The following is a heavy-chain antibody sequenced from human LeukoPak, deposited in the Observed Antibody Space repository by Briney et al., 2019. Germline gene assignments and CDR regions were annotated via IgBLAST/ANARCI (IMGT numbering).Heavy chain of an antibody. J-gene: IGHJ5*02. V-gene: IGHV4-39*07. D-gene: IGHD2-2*02. Sequence: SETLSLTCTVSGGSTSSGTYYWGWIRQPPGKGLQWIGSVYYSGSTYYNPSLQSRVTISVDTSKDHFSLKLSSVTAADTAVYYCARDSPDCGSTTCYKDWFDPWGQGTLVTVSS. CDR1: GGSTSSGTYY. CDR3: ARDSPDCGSTTCYKDWFDP. CDR2: VYYSGST.